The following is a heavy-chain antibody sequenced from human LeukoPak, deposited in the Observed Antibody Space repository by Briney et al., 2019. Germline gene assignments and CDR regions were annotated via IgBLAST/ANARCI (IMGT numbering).Heavy chain of an antibody. Sequence: PGGSLRLSCAASGFTFSSYGMHWVRQAPGKGLEWVAVISYDGSNKYYADSVKGRFTISRDNSKKTLYLQMNSLRAEDTAVYYCARDNMVYFGSGSYPAWGQGTLVTVSS. J-gene: IGHJ5*02. CDR1: GFTFSSYG. D-gene: IGHD3-10*01. CDR2: ISYDGSNK. CDR3: ARDNMVYFGSGSYPA. V-gene: IGHV3-30*03.